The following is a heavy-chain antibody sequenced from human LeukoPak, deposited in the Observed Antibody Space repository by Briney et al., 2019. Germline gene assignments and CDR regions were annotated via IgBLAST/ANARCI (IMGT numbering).Heavy chain of an antibody. D-gene: IGHD4-11*01. CDR1: GFTFSDYY. J-gene: IGHJ4*02. CDR3: GRGMTTIDN. CDR2: ISGSSSYT. V-gene: IGHV3-11*06. Sequence: GGSLRLSCAASGFTFSDYYMSWIRQAPGKGLEWVSYISGSSSYTIYADSVKGRFTISRDNAKTSLYVQMNSLRAEDTAVYYCGRGMTTIDNWGQGTLVTVSS.